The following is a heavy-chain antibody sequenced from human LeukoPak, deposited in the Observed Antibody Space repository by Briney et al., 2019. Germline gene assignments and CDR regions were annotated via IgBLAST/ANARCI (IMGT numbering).Heavy chain of an antibody. J-gene: IGHJ4*02. D-gene: IGHD5-18*01. CDR1: GYSFTGSA. CDR3: ARLGYSYGYSYDY. CDR2: INTNTGNP. Sequence: ASVKVSCKASGYSFTGSAMNWVRQAPGQGLEWMGWINTNTGNPTYAQGFTGRFVFSLDTSVSTAYLQISSLKAEDTAVYYCARLGYSYGYSYDYWGQGTLVTVSS. V-gene: IGHV7-4-1*02.